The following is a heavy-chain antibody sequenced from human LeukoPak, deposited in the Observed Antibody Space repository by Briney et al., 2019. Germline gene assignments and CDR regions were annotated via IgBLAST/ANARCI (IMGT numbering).Heavy chain of an antibody. D-gene: IGHD3-22*01. CDR1: GGTFSSYA. Sequence: ASVKVSCKASGGTFSSYAISWVRRAPGQGLEWMGRIIPIFGTANYAQKFQGRVTITTDESTSTAYMELSSLRSEDTAVYYCARDRDSSGYPEYFQHWGQGTLVTVSS. CDR2: IIPIFGTA. V-gene: IGHV1-69*05. CDR3: ARDRDSSGYPEYFQH. J-gene: IGHJ1*01.